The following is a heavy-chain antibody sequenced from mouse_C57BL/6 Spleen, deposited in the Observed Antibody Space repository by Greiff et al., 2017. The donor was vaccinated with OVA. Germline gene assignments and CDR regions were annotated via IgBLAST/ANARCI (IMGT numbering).Heavy chain of an antibody. V-gene: IGHV1-82*01. D-gene: IGHD2-3*01. CDR3: ATIGDGYSSWFAY. J-gene: IGHJ3*01. CDR1: GYAFSSSW. Sequence: QVQLQQSGPELVKPGASVKISCKASGYAFSSSWMNWVKQRPGTGLEWIGRIYPGDGDTNYNGKFKGKATLTADKSPSTAYMQLSSLTSEDSAVYFCATIGDGYSSWFAYWGQGTLVTVSA. CDR2: IYPGDGDT.